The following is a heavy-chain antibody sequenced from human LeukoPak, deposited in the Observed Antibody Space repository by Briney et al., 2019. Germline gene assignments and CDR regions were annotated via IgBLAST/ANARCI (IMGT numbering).Heavy chain of an antibody. CDR3: ARVTIFGVGD. V-gene: IGHV3-23*01. J-gene: IGHJ4*02. Sequence: GGSLRLSCAASGFVFSNFGMTWVRQAPGKGLEWVSTTSAGGEDKHYADSVKGRFTISRDNSKNSLYLRMNSLRAEDTAVYYCARVTIFGVGDWGQGTLVTVSS. D-gene: IGHD3-3*01. CDR2: TSAGGEDK. CDR1: GFVFSNFG.